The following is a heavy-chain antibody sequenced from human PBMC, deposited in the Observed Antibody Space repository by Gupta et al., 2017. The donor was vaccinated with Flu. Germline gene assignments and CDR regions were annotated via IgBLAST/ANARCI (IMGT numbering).Heavy chain of an antibody. D-gene: IGHD6-19*01. CDR2: IKSKTDGGTT. V-gene: IGHV3-15*01. J-gene: IGHJ4*02. Sequence: EVQLVESGGGLVKPGGSLRLSCAASGFTFSNAWMSWVRQAPGKGLEWVGRIKSKTDGGTTDYAAPVKGRFTISRDDSKNTLYLQMNSLKTEDTAVYYCTTDMDPEAGALDYWGQGTLVTVSS. CDR1: GFTFSNAW. CDR3: TTDMDPEAGALDY.